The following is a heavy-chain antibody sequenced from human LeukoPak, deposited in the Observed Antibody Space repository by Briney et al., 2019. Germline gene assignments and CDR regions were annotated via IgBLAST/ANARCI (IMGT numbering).Heavy chain of an antibody. J-gene: IGHJ4*02. V-gene: IGHV3-30-3*01. CDR1: GFTFRNYN. D-gene: IGHD3-9*01. Sequence: GGSLRLSCAASGFTFRNYNMHWVRRTPGQGLEWVAVISFDGANNFHADSVKGRFTISRDNSKNTVYLQMHSLRAADTAVYYCAKGIAYYDVSTASYNKGDFDYWGQGTLVTVSS. CDR2: ISFDGANN. CDR3: AKGIAYYDVSTASYNKGDFDY.